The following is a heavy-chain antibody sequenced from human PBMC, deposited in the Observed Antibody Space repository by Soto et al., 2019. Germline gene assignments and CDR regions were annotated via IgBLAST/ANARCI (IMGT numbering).Heavy chain of an antibody. D-gene: IGHD3-22*01. CDR2: IIPIFGTA. J-gene: IGHJ4*02. V-gene: IGHV1-69*13. Sequence: VKVSCKASGGTFSSYAISWVRQAPGQGLEWMGGIIPIFGTANYAQKFQGRVTITADESTSTAYMELSSLRSEDTAVYYCARGPAYYYDSSGYYGDYWGQGTLVTVSS. CDR3: ARGPAYYYDSSGYYGDY. CDR1: GGTFSSYA.